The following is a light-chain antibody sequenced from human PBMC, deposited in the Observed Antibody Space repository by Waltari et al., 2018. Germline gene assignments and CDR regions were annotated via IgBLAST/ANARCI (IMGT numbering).Light chain of an antibody. V-gene: IGLV4-69*02. CDR1: SAHSNFS. J-gene: IGLJ2*01. CDR2: LNSDGSY. CDR3: QTWGTGIFCT. Sequence: QVSLTQSPSASAYLGASVTLPCTLTSAHSNFSSASHQRRPEKGPRFLMTLNSDGSYIQGDGIPDRFSGASSGAERYLIISSLQFEDDADYYCQTWGTGIFCTFGGATKLTVL.